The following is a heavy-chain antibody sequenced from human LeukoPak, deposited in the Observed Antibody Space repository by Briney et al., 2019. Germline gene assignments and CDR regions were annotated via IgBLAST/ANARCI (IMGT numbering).Heavy chain of an antibody. J-gene: IGHJ4*02. CDR3: ARGKWELLLDY. D-gene: IGHD1-26*01. Sequence: PSETLSLTCAVYGGSFSGYYWSWIRQPPGKGLEWIGYIYYSGSTNYNPSLKSRVTISVDTSKNQFSLKLSSVTAADTAVYYCARGKWELLLDYWGQGTLVTVSS. V-gene: IGHV4-59*01. CDR2: IYYSGST. CDR1: GGSFSGYY.